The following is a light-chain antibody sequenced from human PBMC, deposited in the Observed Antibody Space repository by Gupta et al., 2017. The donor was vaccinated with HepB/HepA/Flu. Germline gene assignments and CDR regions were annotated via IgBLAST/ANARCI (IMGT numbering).Light chain of an antibody. CDR1: SSHLGSNF. J-gene: IGLJ1*01. CDR3: ETSENNLNAGGV. Sequence: AASGEKVTISCSRSSSHLGSNFLSFYHQLPDPAPTLLIYENNKRPSGIPDRFSGSKSGTSATLGITGLPNVDAADYYCETSENNLNAGGVFGTGTKVTVL. CDR2: ENN. V-gene: IGLV1-51*02.